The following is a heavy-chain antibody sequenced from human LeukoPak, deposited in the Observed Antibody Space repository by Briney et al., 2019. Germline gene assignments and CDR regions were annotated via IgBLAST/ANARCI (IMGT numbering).Heavy chain of an antibody. D-gene: IGHD2-21*02. V-gene: IGHV3-7*01. CDR3: ARDRVSFCGGDCYSGSYYYMDV. J-gene: IGHJ6*03. CDR2: IKQDGSEK. Sequence: PGGSLRLSCAASGFTFSSYWMSWVRQAPGKGLEWVANIKQDGSEKYYVDSVKGRFTISRDNAKNSLYLQMNSLRAEDTAVYCCARDRVSFCGGDCYSGSYYYMDVWGKGTTVTVSS. CDR1: GFTFSSYW.